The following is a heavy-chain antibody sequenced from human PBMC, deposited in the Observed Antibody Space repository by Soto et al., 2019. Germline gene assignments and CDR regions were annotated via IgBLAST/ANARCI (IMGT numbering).Heavy chain of an antibody. CDR1: GGSISSYY. J-gene: IGHJ4*02. CDR3: ALAAAGTGLFDY. Sequence: SETLSLTCTVSGGSISSYYWSLIRQPPGKGLEWIGYIYYNGSTNYNPSLKSRVSISVDTSKNQFSLKLSSVTAADTAVYYCALAAAGTGLFDYWGQGTLVTVSS. CDR2: IYYNGST. D-gene: IGHD6-13*01. V-gene: IGHV4-59*01.